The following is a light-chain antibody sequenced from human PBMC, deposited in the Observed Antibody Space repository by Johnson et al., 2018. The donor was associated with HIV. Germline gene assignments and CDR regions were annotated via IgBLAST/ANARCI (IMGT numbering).Light chain of an antibody. CDR3: GTWDSSLSAGV. CDR2: DNN. Sequence: QSVLTQPPSVSAAPGQKVTISCSGSSSNIGNNYVSWYQHLPGRAPKLLIYDNNKRPSGIPDRFSGSKSGTSATLGITGLRTGDEADYYCGTWDSSLSAGVFGTGTKVTV. V-gene: IGLV1-51*01. CDR1: SSNIGNNY. J-gene: IGLJ1*01.